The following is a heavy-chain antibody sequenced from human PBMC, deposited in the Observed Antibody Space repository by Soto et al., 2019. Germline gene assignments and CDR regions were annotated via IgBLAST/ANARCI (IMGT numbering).Heavy chain of an antibody. D-gene: IGHD3-3*01. CDR3: ARDLTVFGVLNGDSPMDV. Sequence: QVQLVESGGGVVQPGGSLRLSCAGSGFSFSNHVMHWVRQAPGKGLEWVAVISYYGGNAYYAESVKDRFTVSRDNSKNTMYIEMSSVRGDDTAVYYCARDLTVFGVLNGDSPMDVWGQGTTVTVSS. V-gene: IGHV3-30*03. J-gene: IGHJ6*02. CDR2: ISYYGGNA. CDR1: GFSFSNHV.